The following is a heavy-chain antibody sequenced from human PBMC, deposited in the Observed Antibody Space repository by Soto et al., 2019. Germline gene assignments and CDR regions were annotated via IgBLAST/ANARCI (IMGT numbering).Heavy chain of an antibody. CDR2: ISGSGGST. CDR3: AKDWGGDYGEYYFDY. J-gene: IGHJ4*02. D-gene: IGHD4-17*01. CDR1: GFTFSSYA. Sequence: GGSLRLSCAASGFTFSSYAMSWVRQAPGKGLEWVSAISGSGGSTYYADSVKGRFTISRDNSKNTLYLQMNSLRAEDTAVYYCAKDWGGDYGEYYFDYWGQGTLVTVSS. V-gene: IGHV3-23*01.